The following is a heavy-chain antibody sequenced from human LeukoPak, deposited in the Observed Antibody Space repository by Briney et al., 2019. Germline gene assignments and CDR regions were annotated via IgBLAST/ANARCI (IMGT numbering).Heavy chain of an antibody. Sequence: GGSLRLSCAASGFTFSRYAMSWVRQAPGKGLEWVSAISGSGGSTYYADSVKGRFTISRDNSKNTLYLQMNSLRAEDTAVYYCARAVLELALNWFDPWGQGTLVTVSS. D-gene: IGHD1-7*01. CDR2: ISGSGGST. V-gene: IGHV3-23*01. CDR1: GFTFSRYA. CDR3: ARAVLELALNWFDP. J-gene: IGHJ5*02.